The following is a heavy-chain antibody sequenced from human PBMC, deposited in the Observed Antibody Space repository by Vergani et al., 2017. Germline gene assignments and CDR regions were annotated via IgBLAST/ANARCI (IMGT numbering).Heavy chain of an antibody. D-gene: IGHD6-19*01. CDR2: INAGNGNT. Sequence: QVQLVQSGAEVKKPGASVKVSCKASGYTFTSYAMHWVRQAPGQRLEWMGWINAGNGNTKYSQKFQGRVTITRDTSASTAYMELSSLRSEDTAVYYCARQSSYSSGWSYYYYYGMDVWGQGTTVTVSS. CDR1: GYTFTSYA. J-gene: IGHJ6*02. V-gene: IGHV1-3*01. CDR3: ARQSSYSSGWSYYYYYGMDV.